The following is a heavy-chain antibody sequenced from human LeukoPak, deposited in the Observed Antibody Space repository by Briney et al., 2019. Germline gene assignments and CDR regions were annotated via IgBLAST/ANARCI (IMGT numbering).Heavy chain of an antibody. J-gene: IGHJ4*02. CDR3: ARARVPYAYYFDS. CDR1: GCSISTYY. V-gene: IGHV4-59*01. Sequence: SETLSLTCTVSGCSISTYYWSWIRQPPGKGLEWIGYIFYTGSTNYNPSLKSRVTVSVDTSKNQLSLKLSSVTPADPAVYYCARARVPYAYYFDSWGQGALVTVSS. D-gene: IGHD2-2*01. CDR2: IFYTGST.